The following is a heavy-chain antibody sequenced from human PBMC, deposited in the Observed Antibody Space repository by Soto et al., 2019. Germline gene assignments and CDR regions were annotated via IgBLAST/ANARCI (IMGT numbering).Heavy chain of an antibody. D-gene: IGHD3-22*01. CDR2: IIPIFGTA. V-gene: IGHV1-69*12. CDR1: GGTFSSYA. CDR3: ARERRDSSGYEYYFDY. J-gene: IGHJ4*02. Sequence: QVQLVQSGAEVKKPGSSVKVSCKASGGTFSSYAISWVRQAPGQGLEWMGGIIPIFGTANYAQKLQGRVTITADESTSPAYLELSSLRAEDTVVYYWARERRDSSGYEYYFDYWGQGTLVTVSS.